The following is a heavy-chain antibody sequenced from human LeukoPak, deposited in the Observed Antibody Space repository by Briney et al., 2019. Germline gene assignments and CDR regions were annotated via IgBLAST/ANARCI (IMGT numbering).Heavy chain of an antibody. CDR1: GYTFTSYY. J-gene: IGHJ3*02. CDR3: AREGGNLDAFDI. Sequence: GASVKVSCKASGYTFTSYYMHWVRQAPGQGLEWMGITNPSGGSTSYAQKFQGRVTMTRDMSTSTVYMELSSLRSEDTAVYYCAREGGNLDAFDIWGQGTMVTVSS. D-gene: IGHD4-23*01. CDR2: TNPSGGST. V-gene: IGHV1-46*01.